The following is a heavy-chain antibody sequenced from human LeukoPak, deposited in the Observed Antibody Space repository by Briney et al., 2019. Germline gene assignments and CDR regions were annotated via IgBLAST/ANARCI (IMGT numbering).Heavy chain of an antibody. CDR3: ARDPFAYYYDSSGYYGMIGGAFDI. CDR1: GGSFSGYY. J-gene: IGHJ3*02. D-gene: IGHD3-22*01. CDR2: INHSGST. Sequence: PSETLSLTCAVYGGSFSGYYWSWIRQPPGKGLEWIGEINHSGSTYYNPSLKSRVTISVDTSKNQFSLKLSSVTAADTAVYYCARDPFAYYYDSSGYYGMIGGAFDIWGQGTMVTVSS. V-gene: IGHV4-34*01.